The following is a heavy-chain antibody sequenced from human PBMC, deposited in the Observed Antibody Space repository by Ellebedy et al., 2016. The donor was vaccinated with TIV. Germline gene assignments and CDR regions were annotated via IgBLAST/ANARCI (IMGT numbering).Heavy chain of an antibody. Sequence: ASVKVSCKASGYTFSGYYLDWVRQAPGQGLEWMGWINPNSGVPNYAQKFQGRVTMTRDTSTSTAYMELNRLTSDDTAVYYCARDFFYGSGSYYPYYGMDVWGQGTTVIVSS. J-gene: IGHJ6*02. V-gene: IGHV1-2*02. CDR2: INPNSGVP. D-gene: IGHD3-10*01. CDR3: ARDFFYGSGSYYPYYGMDV. CDR1: GYTFSGYY.